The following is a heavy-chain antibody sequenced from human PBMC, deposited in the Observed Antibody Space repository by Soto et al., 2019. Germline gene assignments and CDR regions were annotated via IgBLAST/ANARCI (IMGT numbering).Heavy chain of an antibody. CDR2: IIPIFGTA. CDR1: GGTFSSYA. Sequence: ASVKVSCKASGGTFSSYAISWVRQAPGQGLEWMGGIIPIFGTANYAQKFQGRVTITADESTSTAYMELSSLRSEDTAVYYCARTGVVVPAATNYYYYGMDVWGQGTTVTVSS. CDR3: ARTGVVVPAATNYYYYGMDV. V-gene: IGHV1-69*13. J-gene: IGHJ6*02. D-gene: IGHD2-2*01.